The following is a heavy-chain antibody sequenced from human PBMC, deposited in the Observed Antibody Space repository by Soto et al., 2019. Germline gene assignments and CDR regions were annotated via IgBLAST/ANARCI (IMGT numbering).Heavy chain of an antibody. CDR1: GDSISSDYYH. D-gene: IGHD1-26*01. Sequence: PSETLSLTCTVSGDSISSDYYHWGWIRQPPGKGLEWIGSIYYSGSTYYNPSLKSRVTISVDTSKNQFSLKLSSVTAADTAVYYCARQGWDGNLGPWGQGTLVTVSS. CDR2: IYYSGST. CDR3: ARQGWDGNLGP. J-gene: IGHJ5*02. V-gene: IGHV4-39*01.